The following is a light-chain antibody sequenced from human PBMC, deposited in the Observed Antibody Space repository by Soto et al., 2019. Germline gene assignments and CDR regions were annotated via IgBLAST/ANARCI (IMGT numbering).Light chain of an antibody. CDR1: QSISSY. CDR2: SAS. CDR3: QQSYSTPPLT. Sequence: DIEMTQSPSSLSSSVGDRFTITCRSSQSISSYLNWYQQKPGKAPKLLIYSASSLQSGVPSRFSGSGSGTDFTLTISSLQPEDFATYYCQQSYSTPPLTFGQGTKVDIK. V-gene: IGKV1-39*01. J-gene: IGKJ1*01.